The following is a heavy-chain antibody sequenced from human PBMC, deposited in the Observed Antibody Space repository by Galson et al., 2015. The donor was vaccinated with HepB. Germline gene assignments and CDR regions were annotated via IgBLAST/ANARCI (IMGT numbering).Heavy chain of an antibody. J-gene: IGHJ4*02. CDR1: GFTFSSYS. CDR3: AKDHDSSGNGDY. D-gene: IGHD3-22*01. CDR2: ISSSSSYI. Sequence: SLRLSCAASGFTFSSYSMNWVRQAPGKGLEWVSSISSSSSYIYYADSVKGRFTISRDNAKNSLYLQMNSLRAEDTALYYCAKDHDSSGNGDYWGQETLVTVSS. V-gene: IGHV3-21*04.